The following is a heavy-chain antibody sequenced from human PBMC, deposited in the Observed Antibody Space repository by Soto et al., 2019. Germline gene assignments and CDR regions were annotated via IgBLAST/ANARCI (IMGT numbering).Heavy chain of an antibody. J-gene: IGHJ4*02. V-gene: IGHV3-23*01. CDR1: GFTFSSYA. Sequence: GGSLRLSCAASGFTFSSYAMSWVRQAPGKGLEWVSAISGSGGSTYYADSVKGRFTISRDNSKNTLYLQMNSLRAEDTAVYYCAKGPFDRVKMWDWKMLFDYWGQGTLVTSPQ. D-gene: IGHD2-15*01. CDR3: AKGPFDRVKMWDWKMLFDY. CDR2: ISGSGGST.